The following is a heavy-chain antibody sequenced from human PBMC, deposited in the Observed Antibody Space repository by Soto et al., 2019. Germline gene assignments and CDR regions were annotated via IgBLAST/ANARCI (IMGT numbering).Heavy chain of an antibody. J-gene: IGHJ5*02. CDR1: GYSFTSYW. V-gene: IGHV5-10-1*01. CDR3: ARHGCGELTWFAP. CDR2: IDPSDSYT. Sequence: EVQLVQSGAEVKKPGESLRISCKGSGYSFTSYWISWVRQMPGKGLEWMGRIDPSDSYTNYSPSFQGHVTISADKSTSTASLQWSSLKSSDTAMYCCARHGCGELTWFAPWGQVTLVTVSS. D-gene: IGHD2-21*01.